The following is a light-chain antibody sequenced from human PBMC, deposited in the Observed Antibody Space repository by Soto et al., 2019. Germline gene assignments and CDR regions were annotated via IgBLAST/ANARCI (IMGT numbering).Light chain of an antibody. CDR1: QSVSTW. Sequence: DIQMTQSPSILSASVGDTVNITCRASQSVSTWLAWYQQKPGKAPKVMIYKASTLPIGVPSRFSASGFGTEFTLTISSLQPDDFATYYCQQYNSYVYSFGRGTKLES. CDR3: QQYNSYVYS. CDR2: KAS. V-gene: IGKV1-5*03. J-gene: IGKJ2*03.